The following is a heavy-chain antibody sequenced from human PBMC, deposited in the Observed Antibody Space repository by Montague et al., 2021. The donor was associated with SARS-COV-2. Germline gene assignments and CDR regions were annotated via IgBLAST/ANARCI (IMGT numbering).Heavy chain of an antibody. J-gene: IGHJ6*04. CDR2: INHSGST. CDR3: ARIPSGVVVSYYDFWSGYLYYYYDMDV. D-gene: IGHD3-3*01. CDR1: GGSFSGYY. V-gene: IGHV4-34*01. Sequence: SETLSLTCAVSGGSFSGYYWSWIRQPPGKGLEWIGEINHSGSTNYNPSLKSRVTISVDTSKNQFSLKLSSVTAADTAVYYCARIPSGVVVSYYDFWSGYLYYYYDMDVWGKGTTVTVSS.